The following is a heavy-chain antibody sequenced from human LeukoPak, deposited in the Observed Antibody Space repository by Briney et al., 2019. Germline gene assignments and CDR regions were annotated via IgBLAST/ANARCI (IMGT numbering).Heavy chain of an antibody. D-gene: IGHD5-18*01. CDR3: ARDIVDTAMAVDAFDI. CDR2: IYTSGST. Sequence: SETLSLTCTVSGGSISSYYWSWIRQPAGKGLEWIGRIYTSGSTNYNPSLKSRVTMSVDTSKNQFSLKLSSVTAADTAVYYCARDIVDTAMAVDAFDIWGQGTMVTVSS. V-gene: IGHV4-4*07. CDR1: GGSISSYY. J-gene: IGHJ3*02.